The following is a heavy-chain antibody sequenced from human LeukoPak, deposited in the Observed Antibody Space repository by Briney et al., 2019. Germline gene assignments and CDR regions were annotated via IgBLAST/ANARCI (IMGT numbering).Heavy chain of an antibody. CDR1: GYTFTSYD. V-gene: IGHV1-8*01. J-gene: IGHJ4*02. CDR2: MNPNSGNT. CDR3: ARASTEMATITTIDY. Sequence: GASVKVSCNASGYTFTSYDINWVRQATGQGLEWMGWMNPNSGNTGYAQKFQGRVTMTRNTSISTAYMELSSLRSEDTAVYYCARASTEMATITTIDYWGQGTLVTVSS. D-gene: IGHD5-24*01.